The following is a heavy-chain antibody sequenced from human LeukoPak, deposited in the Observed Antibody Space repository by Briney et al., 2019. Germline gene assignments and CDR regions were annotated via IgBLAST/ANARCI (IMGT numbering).Heavy chain of an antibody. CDR3: ARYVPTTQNFDY. CDR1: GFTVSSNY. J-gene: IGHJ4*02. Sequence: GGSLRLSCAASGFTVSSNYMSWVRQAPGKGLEWVSSISSSSSYIYYADSVKGRFTISRDNAKNSLYLQMNSLRAEDTAVYYCARYVPTTQNFDYWGQGTLVTVSS. D-gene: IGHD3-16*01. CDR2: ISSSSSYI. V-gene: IGHV3-21*01.